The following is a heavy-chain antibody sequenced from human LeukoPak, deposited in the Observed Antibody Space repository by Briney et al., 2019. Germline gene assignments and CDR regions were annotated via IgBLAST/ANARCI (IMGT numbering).Heavy chain of an antibody. CDR2: IYTSGST. D-gene: IGHD1-26*01. J-gene: IGHJ4*02. V-gene: IGHV4-61*02. CDR3: AKSGGYGLIDY. CDR1: GGSISSGSYY. Sequence: SETLSLTCTVSGGSISSGSYYWSWIRQPAGKGLEWIGRIYTSGSTNYNPSLKSRVTISIDTSKNQFSLRLNSVTAADTAMYYCAKSGGYGLIDYWGQGTRVTVSS.